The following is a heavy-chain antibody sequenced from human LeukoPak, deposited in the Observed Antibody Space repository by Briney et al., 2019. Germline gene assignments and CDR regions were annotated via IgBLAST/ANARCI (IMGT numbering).Heavy chain of an antibody. J-gene: IGHJ4*02. CDR3: ARDTSTLDYCGSGSFDY. V-gene: IGHV1-18*01. D-gene: IGHD3-10*01. Sequence: ASVKVSCKASGYTFTSYGISWVRQAPGQGLEWMGWISAYNGNTNYAQKLQGRVTVTTDTSTSTAYMELRSLRSDDTAVYYCARDTSTLDYCGSGSFDYWGQGTLVTVSS. CDR1: GYTFTSYG. CDR2: ISAYNGNT.